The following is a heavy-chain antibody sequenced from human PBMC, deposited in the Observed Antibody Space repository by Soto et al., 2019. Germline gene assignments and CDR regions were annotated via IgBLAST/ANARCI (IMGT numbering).Heavy chain of an antibody. CDR1: GFTLSSYA. D-gene: IGHD6-13*01. CDR2: ISYDGSNK. Sequence: QVQLVESGGGVVQPGRSLRLSCAASGFTLSSYAMHWVRQAPGKGLEWVAVISYDGSNKYYADSVKGRFTISRDNSKNSLYLQMNSLRAEDTAVYYCARDRIRAAAVYFDYWGQGTLVTVSS. V-gene: IGHV3-30-3*01. J-gene: IGHJ4*02. CDR3: ARDRIRAAAVYFDY.